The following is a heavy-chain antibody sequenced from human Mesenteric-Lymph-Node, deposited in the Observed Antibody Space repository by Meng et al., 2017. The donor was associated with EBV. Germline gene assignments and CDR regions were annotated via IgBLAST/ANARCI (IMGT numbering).Heavy chain of an antibody. CDR2: ISSSSSYI. D-gene: IGHD6-19*01. Sequence: EVKLVESGGGLVKPGVSLRLSCAASGFTFSSYSMNWVRQAPGKGLEWVSSISSSSSYIYYADSVKGRFTISRDNAKNSLYLQMNSLRAEDTAVYYCARIAVAENWFDPWGQGTLVTVAS. CDR1: GFTFSSYS. V-gene: IGHV3-21*01. CDR3: ARIAVAENWFDP. J-gene: IGHJ5*02.